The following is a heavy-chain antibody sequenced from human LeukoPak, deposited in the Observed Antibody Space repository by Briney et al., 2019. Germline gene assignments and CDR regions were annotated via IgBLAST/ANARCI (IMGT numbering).Heavy chain of an antibody. J-gene: IGHJ4*02. V-gene: IGHV4-34*01. CDR3: ARRGTTVVTSVDY. CDR1: GGSFSGYY. CDR2: INHSGST. D-gene: IGHD5-18*01. Sequence: PSETLSLTCAVYGGSFSGYYWSWIRQPPGKGLEWIGEINHSGSTNYNPSLKSRVTISVDTSKNQFSLNLSSATAADTAVYYCARRGTTVVTSVDYWGQGTLATVSS.